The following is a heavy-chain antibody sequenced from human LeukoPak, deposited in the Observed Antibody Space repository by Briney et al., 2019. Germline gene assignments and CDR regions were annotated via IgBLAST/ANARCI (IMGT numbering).Heavy chain of an antibody. Sequence: PSETLSLTCTVSGGSISSYHWSWLRQPPGKGLEWVGYIYYSGSTNYNPSLKSRVTISVDTSKNQFSLKLSSVTAADTAVYYCARVSGYDWESFYDYWGQGTLVTVSS. CDR2: IYYSGST. V-gene: IGHV4-59*01. CDR1: GGSISSYH. CDR3: ARVSGYDWESFYDY. J-gene: IGHJ4*02. D-gene: IGHD5-12*01.